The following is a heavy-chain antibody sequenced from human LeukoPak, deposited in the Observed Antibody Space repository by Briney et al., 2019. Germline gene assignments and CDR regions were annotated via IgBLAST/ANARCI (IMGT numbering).Heavy chain of an antibody. D-gene: IGHD1-7*01. CDR1: GYTFTSYG. J-gene: IGHJ4*02. Sequence: ASVKVSCKASGYTFTSYGFNWVRQAPGQGLEWLGWISGYNGNTEYAQKVQGRVTMTTDTSTNTAYMEPRSLGSDDTAVYYCARDLLTGNTGDYWGQGTLVTVSA. CDR2: ISGYNGNT. V-gene: IGHV1-18*01. CDR3: ARDLLTGNTGDY.